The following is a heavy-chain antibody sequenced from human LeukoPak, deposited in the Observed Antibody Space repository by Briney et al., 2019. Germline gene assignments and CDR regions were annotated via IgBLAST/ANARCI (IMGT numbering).Heavy chain of an antibody. Sequence: PSETLSLTRAVYGGSFSGYYWSWIRQPPGKGLEWIGEINHSGSTNYNPSLKSRVTISVDTSKNQFSLKLSSVTAADTAVYYCARGLGSKNAPDDAFDIWGQGTMVTVSS. CDR3: ARGLGSKNAPDDAFDI. J-gene: IGHJ3*02. CDR1: GGSFSGYY. CDR2: INHSGST. D-gene: IGHD1-14*01. V-gene: IGHV4-34*01.